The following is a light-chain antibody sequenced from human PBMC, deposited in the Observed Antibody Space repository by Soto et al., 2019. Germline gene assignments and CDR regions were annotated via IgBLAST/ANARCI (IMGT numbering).Light chain of an antibody. J-gene: IGLJ1*01. CDR1: SSDVGGYNY. V-gene: IGLV2-14*01. CDR2: AVS. Sequence: QSVLTQPASVSGSPGQSITISCTGTSSDVGGYNYVSWYQQHPGKAPKLMIYAVSNRPSGVSNGFSGSTSGNTATLTIYGLQAEDEADYYCCSYPVSGTYVFGTGTKVTVL. CDR3: CSYPVSGTYV.